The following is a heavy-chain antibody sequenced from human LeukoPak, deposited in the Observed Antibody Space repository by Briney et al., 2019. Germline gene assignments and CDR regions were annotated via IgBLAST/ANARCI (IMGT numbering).Heavy chain of an antibody. CDR3: AREGSYYYDSAPYFDY. CDR1: GFTFSSYS. D-gene: IGHD3-22*01. Sequence: GGSLRLSCAASGFTFSSYSTNWVRQAPGKGLEWVSYISSSSSTIYYADSVKGRFTISRDNSKNTLYLQMGSLRAEDMAVYYCAREGSYYYDSAPYFDYWGQGTLVTVSS. CDR2: ISSSSSTI. J-gene: IGHJ4*02. V-gene: IGHV3-48*01.